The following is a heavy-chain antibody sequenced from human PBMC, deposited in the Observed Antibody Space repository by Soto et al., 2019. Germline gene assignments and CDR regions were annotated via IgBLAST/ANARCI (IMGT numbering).Heavy chain of an antibody. J-gene: IGHJ5*02. CDR2: IYYSGST. CDR3: AREPLARGQYCISTSCYGLDP. CDR1: GGSISSGDYY. V-gene: IGHV4-30-4*01. Sequence: QVQLQESGPGLVKPSQTLSLTCTVSGGSISSGDYYWSWIRQPPGKGLEWIGYIYYSGSTYYNPSLXXXFTSAVYTSMXXFXLXXSAVTAADTAVYYCAREPLARGQYCISTSCYGLDPWGQGTLVTVSS. D-gene: IGHD2-2*01.